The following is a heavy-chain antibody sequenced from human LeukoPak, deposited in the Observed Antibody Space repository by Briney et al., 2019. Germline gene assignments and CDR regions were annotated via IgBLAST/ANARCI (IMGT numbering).Heavy chain of an antibody. Sequence: GGSLRLSCAASGFIFSSYTMNWVRQAPGRGLEWISFVSVSGATDCPDSVKGRFTISRDNFRNSLYLQMNSLRDDDTAVYYCVRDHLWAFDIWGQGTMVTVSS. D-gene: IGHD2-21*01. CDR2: VSVSGAT. CDR1: GFIFSSYT. J-gene: IGHJ3*02. V-gene: IGHV3-48*02. CDR3: VRDHLWAFDI.